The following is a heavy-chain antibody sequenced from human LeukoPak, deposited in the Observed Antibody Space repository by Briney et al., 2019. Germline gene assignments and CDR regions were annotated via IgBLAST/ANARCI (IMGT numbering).Heavy chain of an antibody. J-gene: IGHJ4*02. Sequence: SETLSLTCTASGGSISSYYWSWIRQPPGKGLEWIGYIYYSGSTNYNPSLKSRVTISVDTSKNKFSLKLNSVTAADTAVYYCARDGRGPGDYFDYWGQGTLVTVSS. CDR3: ARDGRGPGDYFDY. CDR1: GGSISSYY. CDR2: IYYSGST. V-gene: IGHV4-59*01. D-gene: IGHD3-10*01.